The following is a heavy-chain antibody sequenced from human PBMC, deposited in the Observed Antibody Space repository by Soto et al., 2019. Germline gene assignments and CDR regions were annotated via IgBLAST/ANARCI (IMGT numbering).Heavy chain of an antibody. Sequence: ASVKVSCKASGYTFTSYYMHWLRQAPGQGLEWMGIINPSGGSTSYAQKFQGRVTMTRDTSTSTVYMELNSLRVEDTAVYYCAKELGGGSYWDSHYYGMDVWGQGTTVTVSS. J-gene: IGHJ6*02. CDR2: INPSGGST. CDR3: AKELGGGSYWDSHYYGMDV. V-gene: IGHV1-46*01. D-gene: IGHD1-26*01. CDR1: GYTFTSYY.